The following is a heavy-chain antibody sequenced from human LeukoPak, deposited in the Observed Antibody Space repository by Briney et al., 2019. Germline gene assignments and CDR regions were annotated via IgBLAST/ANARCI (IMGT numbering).Heavy chain of an antibody. D-gene: IGHD6-19*01. Sequence: SETLSLTCAVYGGSFSGYYWSWIRQPPGKGLEWIGEINHSGSTNYNPSLKSRVTISVDTSKNQFSLKLSSVTAADTAVYYCARGRGWFQKYFDNWGQGTLVTVSS. J-gene: IGHJ4*02. CDR3: ARGRGWFQKYFDN. CDR1: GGSFSGYY. CDR2: INHSGST. V-gene: IGHV4-34*01.